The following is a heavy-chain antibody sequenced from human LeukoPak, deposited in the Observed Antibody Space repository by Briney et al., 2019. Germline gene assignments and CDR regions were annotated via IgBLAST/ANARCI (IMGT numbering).Heavy chain of an antibody. CDR1: GGSFSGYK. CDR2: INHSEST. D-gene: IGHD2-15*01. J-gene: IGHJ4*02. CDR3: ARLGAHCSGGSCYSTSLDY. V-gene: IGHV4-34*01. Sequence: SETPSLTCAVYGGSFSGYKWTWIRQPPGKGLEWIGEINHSESTNYNPSLKSRVTISVDTSKNQFSLKLTSVTAADTAVYYCARLGAHCSGGSCYSTSLDYWGQGTLVTVSS.